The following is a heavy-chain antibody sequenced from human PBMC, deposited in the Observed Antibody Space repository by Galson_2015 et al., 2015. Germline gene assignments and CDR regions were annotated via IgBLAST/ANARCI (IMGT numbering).Heavy chain of an antibody. CDR3: ARGDIAYCGGDCPYVLDY. J-gene: IGHJ4*01. CDR2: IYSGGST. Sequence: SLRLSCAASGFTVSSNYMSWVRQAPGKGLEWVSVIYSGGSTYYADSVKGRFTISRDNSKNTLYLQMNSLRAEDTAVYYCARGDIAYCGGDCPYVLDYSGNGTLVTVSS. V-gene: IGHV3-66*02. D-gene: IGHD2-21*02. CDR1: GFTVSSNY.